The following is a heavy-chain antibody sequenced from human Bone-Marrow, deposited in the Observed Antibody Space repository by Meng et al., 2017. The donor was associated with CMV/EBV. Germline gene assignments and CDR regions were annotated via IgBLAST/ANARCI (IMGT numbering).Heavy chain of an antibody. CDR2: IYHSGST. CDR3: ARDGWGGGSPTIYY. J-gene: IGHJ4*02. D-gene: IGHD1-26*01. CDR1: GGSSSGYY. V-gene: IGHV4-38-2*02. Sequence: SETLSLTCTVSGGSSSGYYWGWIRQPPGKGLEWIGSIYHSGSTYYNPSLKSRVTISVDTSKNQFSLKLSSVTAADTAVYYCARDGWGGGSPTIYYWGQGTLVTVSS.